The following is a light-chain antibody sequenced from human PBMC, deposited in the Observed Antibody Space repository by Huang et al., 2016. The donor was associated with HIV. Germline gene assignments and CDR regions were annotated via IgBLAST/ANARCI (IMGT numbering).Light chain of an antibody. CDR3: QQRSSWPPVT. Sequence: EIVLTQSPATLSLSPGESATLSCRASQSVSSYLAWYQQKPGQAPRLLIDDASNRATGIPARFSGSGSGTDFTLTISSLEPEDYAVYYCQQRSSWPPVTFGQGTRLEIK. CDR2: DAS. J-gene: IGKJ5*01. V-gene: IGKV3-11*01. CDR1: QSVSSY.